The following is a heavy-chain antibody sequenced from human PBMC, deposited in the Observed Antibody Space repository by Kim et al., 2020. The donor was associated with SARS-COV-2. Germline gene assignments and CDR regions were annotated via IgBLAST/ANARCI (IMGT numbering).Heavy chain of an antibody. CDR1: GFTFDDYA. CDR2: ISWNSGSI. J-gene: IGHJ4*02. CDR3: AKGGHRGSSWPRFDY. Sequence: SLRLSCAASGFTFDDYAMHWVRQAPGKGLEWVSGISWNSGSIGYADSVKGRFTISRDNAKNSLYLQMNSLRAEDTALYYCAKGGHRGSSWPRFDYWGQGTLVTVSS. D-gene: IGHD6-13*01. V-gene: IGHV3-9*01.